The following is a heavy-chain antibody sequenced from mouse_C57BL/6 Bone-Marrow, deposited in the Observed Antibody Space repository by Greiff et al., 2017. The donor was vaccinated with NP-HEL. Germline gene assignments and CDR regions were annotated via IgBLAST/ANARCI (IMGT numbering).Heavy chain of an antibody. D-gene: IGHD1-1*01. CDR2: IHPSDSDT. V-gene: IGHV1-74*01. Sequence: QVQLKQPGAELVKPGASVKVSCKASGYTFTSYWMHWVKQRPGQGLEWIGRIHPSDSDTNYNQKFKGKATLTVDKSSSTASMQLSSLTSEDSAVYYCAKRGASTVVATDWYFDVWGTGTTVTVSS. CDR1: GYTFTSYW. CDR3: AKRGASTVVATDWYFDV. J-gene: IGHJ1*03.